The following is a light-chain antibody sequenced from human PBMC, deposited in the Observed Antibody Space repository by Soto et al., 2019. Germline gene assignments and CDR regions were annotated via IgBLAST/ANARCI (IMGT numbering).Light chain of an antibody. CDR1: QSVLYSSNNKNY. CDR2: WAS. CDR3: YQYYNIPFP. J-gene: IGKJ3*01. Sequence: DIVMTQSPDSLAVSLGERATINCRSSQSVLYSSNNKNYLAWYQQKPGQPPKLLIYWASSRESGVPDRFSGSGSGTDFTLTISSLQVEDVAVYYCYQYYNIPFPFGPGTKVDIK. V-gene: IGKV4-1*01.